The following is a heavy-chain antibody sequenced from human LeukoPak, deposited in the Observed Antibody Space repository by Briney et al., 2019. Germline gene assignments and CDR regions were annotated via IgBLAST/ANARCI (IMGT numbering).Heavy chain of an antibody. D-gene: IGHD3-9*01. CDR1: GFTFGDYA. Sequence: GRSLRLSCTASGFTFGDYAMSWVRQAPGKGLEWVGFIRSKAYGGTTEYAASVKGRFTISRDDYKSIAYLQMNSLKTEDTAVYYCTTVLRYFDWLGLDYWGQGTLVTVSS. V-gene: IGHV3-49*04. CDR3: TTVLRYFDWLGLDY. CDR2: IRSKAYGGTT. J-gene: IGHJ4*02.